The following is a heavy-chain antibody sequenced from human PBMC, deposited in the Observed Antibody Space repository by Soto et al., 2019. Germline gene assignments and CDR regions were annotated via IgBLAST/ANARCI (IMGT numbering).Heavy chain of an antibody. J-gene: IGHJ4*02. CDR1: GITFSSYV. Sequence: GGSLRLSCAASGITFSSYVMAWVRQAPGKGLEWVSGISGSGDISYYADSVKGRFTISRDNSRKTLYLQMSSLRAEDTAVYYCAKPLDDYYDDTGYSFKPIDHWGQGILVTVSS. CDR2: ISGSGDIS. CDR3: AKPLDDYYDDTGYSFKPIDH. D-gene: IGHD3-22*01. V-gene: IGHV3-23*01.